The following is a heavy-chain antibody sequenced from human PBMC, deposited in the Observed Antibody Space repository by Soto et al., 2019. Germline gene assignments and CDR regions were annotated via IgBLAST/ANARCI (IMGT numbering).Heavy chain of an antibody. V-gene: IGHV1-46*03. CDR3: ARHLTAGDS. D-gene: IGHD6-13*01. CDR2: INPTGGST. Sequence: QVQLVQSGAEVKKPGASVRVSCQASGYIFTNFYIHWVRQAPGQGLEWMAIINPTGGSTNYAQQFQGRATVTFDTSTSTVFMDLNSLKYEDTAVYYCARHLTAGDSWGQGTLVIVSS. J-gene: IGHJ4*02. CDR1: GYIFTNFY.